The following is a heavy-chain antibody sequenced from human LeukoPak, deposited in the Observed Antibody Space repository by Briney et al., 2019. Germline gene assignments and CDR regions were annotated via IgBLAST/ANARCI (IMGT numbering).Heavy chain of an antibody. J-gene: IGHJ4*02. V-gene: IGHV4-31*03. Sequence: PSETLSLTCTVSGGSISSGGYYWSWIRQHPGKGLEWIGYIYYSGSTYYNPSLKSRVTISVDTSKNQFSLRLSSVTAADTAVYYCARGGYPRYSSGWYRFDYFDYWGQGTLVTVSS. CDR1: GGSISSGGYY. CDR3: ARGGYPRYSSGWYRFDYFDY. D-gene: IGHD6-19*01. CDR2: IYYSGST.